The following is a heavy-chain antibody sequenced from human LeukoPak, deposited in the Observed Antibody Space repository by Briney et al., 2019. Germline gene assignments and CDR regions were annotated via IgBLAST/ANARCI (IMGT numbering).Heavy chain of an antibody. J-gene: IGHJ3*02. CDR1: GFSLSTSEVG. CDR3: AHQKGSRSFDM. Sequence: KKSGPTLVNPTQTLTLTCTFSGFSLSTSEVGVGWIRQPPGKALEWLALIHWNDDKRYSPSLETRLTITKGTSKNQVVLTMANMDPVDTATYYCAHQKGSRSFDMWGQGTMVTVS. V-gene: IGHV2-5*01. CDR2: IHWNDDK.